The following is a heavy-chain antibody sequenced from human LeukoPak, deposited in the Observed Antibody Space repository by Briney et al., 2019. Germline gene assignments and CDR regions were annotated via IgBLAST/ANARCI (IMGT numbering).Heavy chain of an antibody. J-gene: IGHJ4*02. CDR3: ITGYCSSTSCYR. Sequence: GGSPRLSCAASGFTFSNAWMSWVRQAPGKGLEWVGRIKSTTDGGTTDYAAPVRGRFTISRDDSKTTVYLQMNSLKTEDTAVYYCITGYCSSTSCYRWGQGSLVTVSS. V-gene: IGHV3-15*01. CDR1: GFTFSNAW. CDR2: IKSTTDGGTT. D-gene: IGHD2-2*02.